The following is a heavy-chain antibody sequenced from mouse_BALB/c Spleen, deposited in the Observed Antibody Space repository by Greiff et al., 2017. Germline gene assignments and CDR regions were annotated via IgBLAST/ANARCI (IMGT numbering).Heavy chain of an antibody. CDR1: GYTFTSYW. CDR2: INPSNGRT. CDR3: ARIFYGNYGD. V-gene: IGHV1S81*02. D-gene: IGHD2-1*01. Sequence: QVQLQQPGAELVKPGASVKLSCKASGYTFTSYWMHWVKQRPGQGLEWIGEINPSNGRTNYNEKFKSKATLTVDKSSSTAYMQRSSLTSEDSAVYYCARIFYGNYGDWGQGTTLTVSS. J-gene: IGHJ2*01.